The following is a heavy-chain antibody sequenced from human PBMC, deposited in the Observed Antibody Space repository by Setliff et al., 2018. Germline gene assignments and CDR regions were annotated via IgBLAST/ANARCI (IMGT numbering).Heavy chain of an antibody. Sequence: PGGPLRLSCAASGFTFSSFTMSWVRQAPGKGLEWVSGISHSGGSTYYADSVKGRFTISRDNSKSTLYLQMNSLRAEDTAIYYCAKEDGERYYFYYMDVWGKGTTVTVSS. D-gene: IGHD4-17*01. CDR2: ISHSGGST. J-gene: IGHJ6*03. V-gene: IGHV3-23*01. CDR3: AKEDGERYYFYYMDV. CDR1: GFTFSSFT.